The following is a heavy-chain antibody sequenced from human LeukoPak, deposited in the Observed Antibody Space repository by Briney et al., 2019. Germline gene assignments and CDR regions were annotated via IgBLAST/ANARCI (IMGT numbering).Heavy chain of an antibody. CDR3: AREPSQLWIDN. CDR2: INPDGSEK. V-gene: IGHV3-7*01. J-gene: IGHJ4*02. Sequence: GGSLRLSCAASRFPFSQYWMSWVRQAPGKGLEGVANINPDGSEKHYVDSVKGRFSISKDKTKNSLFLQIRSLRGEDSAVYYCAREPSQLWIDNWGQGTRVIVSS. D-gene: IGHD5-18*01. CDR1: RFPFSQYW.